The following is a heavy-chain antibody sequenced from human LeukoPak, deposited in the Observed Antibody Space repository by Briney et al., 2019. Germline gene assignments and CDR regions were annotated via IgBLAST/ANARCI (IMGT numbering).Heavy chain of an antibody. D-gene: IGHD1-26*01. CDR3: TRESGSYHGNDY. V-gene: IGHV1-2*06. Sequence: AAVKVSCKASGYTFTGYCMHWVRQAPGQGLEWMGRTNPNNGGTNYAQKFQGRVTMTGDTSISTAYMELSSLRSDDTALYYCTRESGSYHGNDYWGQGTLVTVSS. J-gene: IGHJ4*02. CDR1: GYTFTGYC. CDR2: TNPNNGGT.